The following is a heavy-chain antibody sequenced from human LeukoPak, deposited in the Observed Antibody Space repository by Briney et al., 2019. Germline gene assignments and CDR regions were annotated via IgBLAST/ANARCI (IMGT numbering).Heavy chain of an antibody. CDR1: GFTFSSYG. V-gene: IGHV3-33*06. D-gene: IGHD3-10*01. CDR3: AKDYYGPSGGIDY. CDR2: IWYDGSNK. J-gene: IGHJ4*02. Sequence: GRSLRLSCAASGFTFSSYGMHWVRQAPGKGLEWVSVIWYDGSNKYYADSVKGRFTISRDNSKNTLYLQMNSLRAEDTAVYYCAKDYYGPSGGIDYWGQGTLVTASS.